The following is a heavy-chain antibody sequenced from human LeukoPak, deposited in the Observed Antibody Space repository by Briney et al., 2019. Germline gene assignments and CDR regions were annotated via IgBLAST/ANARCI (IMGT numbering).Heavy chain of an antibody. J-gene: IGHJ4*02. CDR1: GASFSSGDQY. CDR2: IHPSGRL. CDR3: SRGLDSRKLGY. V-gene: IGHV4-31*03. Sequence: SETLSLTCTVSGASFSSGDQYWNWLRQSPGKGLEWIGSIHPSGRLYNNPSLESRVTISIDTSKNQFSLNLNSGTAADMVVYLCSRGLDSRKLGYWGQGTLVTVSS. D-gene: IGHD3-22*01.